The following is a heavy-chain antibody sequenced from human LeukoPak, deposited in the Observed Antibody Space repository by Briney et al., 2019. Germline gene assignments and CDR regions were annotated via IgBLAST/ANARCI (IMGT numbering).Heavy chain of an antibody. D-gene: IGHD3-10*01. Sequence: AVKVSCKASGGTFSSYSISWVRQAPGQGLDWMGGIIPFFGTANYAQKFQGRVTITADESTSTAYMELSSLRSEDTAVYYCARVHYYGSGIQRTNYGMDVWGQGTTVTVSS. V-gene: IGHV1-69*13. J-gene: IGHJ6*02. CDR1: GGTFSSYS. CDR2: IIPFFGTA. CDR3: ARVHYYGSGIQRTNYGMDV.